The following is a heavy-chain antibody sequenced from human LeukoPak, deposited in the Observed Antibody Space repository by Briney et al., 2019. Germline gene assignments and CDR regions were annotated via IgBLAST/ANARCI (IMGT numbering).Heavy chain of an antibody. D-gene: IGHD3-22*01. CDR2: ISTSGSTI. CDR1: GFTFSSYE. CDR3: AREKIHFDSSGDYFDYYFYMDV. Sequence: PGGSLRLSCAASGFTFSSYEMSWVRQAPGKGLEWVSYISTSGSTIYYADSVKGRFTISRDNAKKSLYLQMTSLRAEDTAVYYCAREKIHFDSSGDYFDYYFYMDVWGKGTTVTISS. J-gene: IGHJ6*03. V-gene: IGHV3-48*03.